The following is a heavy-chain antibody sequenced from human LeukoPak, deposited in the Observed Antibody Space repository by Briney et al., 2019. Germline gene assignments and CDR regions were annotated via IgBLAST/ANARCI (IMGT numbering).Heavy chain of an antibody. J-gene: IGHJ6*03. V-gene: IGHV4-59*01. CDR2: IYYSGST. CDR1: GGSISSYY. D-gene: IGHD2-15*01. CDR3: ARGYCSGGSCYPYYYYYYYMDV. Sequence: SETLSLTCTVSGGSISSYYWSWIRQPPGKGLEWIGYIYYSGSTNYNPSLKSRVTISVDTSTNQFSLKLSSVTAADTAVYYCARGYCSGGSCYPYYYYYYYMDVWGKGTTVTVSS.